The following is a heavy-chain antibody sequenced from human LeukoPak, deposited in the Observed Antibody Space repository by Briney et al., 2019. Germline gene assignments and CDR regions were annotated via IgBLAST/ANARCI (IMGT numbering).Heavy chain of an antibody. CDR1: GGSISGYY. D-gene: IGHD3-10*01. J-gene: IGHJ4*02. V-gene: IGHV4-59*01. CDR2: IYYSGST. Sequence: SETLSLTCTVSGGSISGYYWSWLRQPPGKGLEWIGYIYYSGSTNYNPSLKSRVTISVDTSKNQFSLKLSSVTAADTAVYYCARAILGESTFDYWGQGTLVTVSS. CDR3: ARAILGESTFDY.